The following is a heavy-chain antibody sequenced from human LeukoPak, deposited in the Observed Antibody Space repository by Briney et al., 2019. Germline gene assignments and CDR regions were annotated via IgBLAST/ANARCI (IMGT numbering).Heavy chain of an antibody. J-gene: IGHJ4*02. D-gene: IGHD6-19*01. Sequence: GGSLRLSCTTSGFTFGDYAMSWFRQAPGKGLEWVGFIRRMKTYGGTTEYTASVKGRFTISRDDSESIAYLQMNSLKTEDTAVYYCTRDWGGWYGFDYWGQGTLVTVSS. V-gene: IGHV3-49*01. CDR3: TRDWGGWYGFDY. CDR2: IRRMKTYGGTT. CDR1: GFTFGDYA.